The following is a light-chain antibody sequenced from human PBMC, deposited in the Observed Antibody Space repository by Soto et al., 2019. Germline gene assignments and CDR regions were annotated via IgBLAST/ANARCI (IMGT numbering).Light chain of an antibody. Sequence: QSVLTQSPSASGTPGQRVTISCSGSNSNIGNNYVYWYQQLPGTAPKLLIYADDRRPSGVSDRFSGPKSGTSASLAISGLRSEDEASYSCAAWDDSLGGSWVFGGGTKVTVL. J-gene: IGLJ3*02. CDR2: ADD. CDR3: AAWDDSLGGSWV. CDR1: NSNIGNNY. V-gene: IGLV1-47*01.